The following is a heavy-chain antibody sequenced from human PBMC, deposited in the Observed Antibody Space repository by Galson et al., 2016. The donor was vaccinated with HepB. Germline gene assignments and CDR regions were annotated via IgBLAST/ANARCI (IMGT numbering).Heavy chain of an antibody. CDR1: GVTVGNNL. J-gene: IGHJ4*02. V-gene: IGHV3-66*01. CDR2: IYSGGDT. CDR3: ARNVPVVTPWGY. D-gene: IGHD4-23*01. Sequence: SLRLSCAASGVTVGNNLMSWVHQAPGKGLEWVSLIYSGGDTVYAESVKGRFGISRDSSKNTVYLQMNGLRAEDTAVYYCARNVPVVTPWGYWGQGTLVSVSS.